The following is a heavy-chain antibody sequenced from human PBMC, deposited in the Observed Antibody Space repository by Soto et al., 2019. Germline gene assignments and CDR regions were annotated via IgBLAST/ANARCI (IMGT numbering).Heavy chain of an antibody. CDR3: TTALSGSAPPLF. CDR1: GFTFSNAW. CDR2: NRRGTESGTA. V-gene: IGHV3-15*01. D-gene: IGHD3-10*01. Sequence: PGGSLRLSCVASGFTFSNAWMSWVRQAPGKGLEWVGRNRRGTESGTADYAAPVKGRFTISRDDSRNTLYLQMNSLRTEDTAVYFCTTALSGSAPPLFWGQGTLVTVSS. J-gene: IGHJ4*02.